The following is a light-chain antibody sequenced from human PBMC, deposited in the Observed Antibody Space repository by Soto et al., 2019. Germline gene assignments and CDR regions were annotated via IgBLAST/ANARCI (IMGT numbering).Light chain of an antibody. CDR3: MQALQTEWT. J-gene: IGKJ1*01. V-gene: IGKV2-28*01. CDR2: LGS. CDR1: QSLLHSNGYNY. Sequence: DIVMTQSPLSLPVTPGEPASISCRSSQSLLHSNGYNYLDWYLQKPGQSPQLLIYLGSNRASGVPDRFSGSGSGTDFTLKIGRVEAEDVGVYYCMQALQTEWTFGQGTKVEIK.